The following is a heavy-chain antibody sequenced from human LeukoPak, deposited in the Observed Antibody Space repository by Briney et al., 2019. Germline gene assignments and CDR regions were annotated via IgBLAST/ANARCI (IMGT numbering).Heavy chain of an antibody. CDR3: AKSGPYGSGSYSLDY. D-gene: IGHD3-10*01. J-gene: IGHJ4*02. CDR2: IRYGGSNK. V-gene: IGHV3-30*02. Sequence: GGSLRLSCAASGFTFSSYGMHWVRQAPGKGLEWVAFIRYGGSNKYYADSVKGRFTISRDNSKNTLYLQMNSLRAEDTAVYYCAKSGPYGSGSYSLDYWGQGTLVTVSS. CDR1: GFTFSSYG.